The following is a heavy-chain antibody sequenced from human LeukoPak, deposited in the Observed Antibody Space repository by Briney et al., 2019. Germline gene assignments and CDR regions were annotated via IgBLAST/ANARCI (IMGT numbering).Heavy chain of an antibody. V-gene: IGHV5-10-1*01. J-gene: IGHJ4*02. CDR1: GYSFTSYW. D-gene: IGHD3-10*01. CDR2: IDPSDSYT. CDR3: ARRLWAGSYYSGIDY. Sequence: GESLKISCKGSGYSFTSYWISWVRQMPGKGLEWMGRIDPSDSYTNYSPSFQGHVTISADKSISTAYLQWSSLKASDTAMYYCARRLWAGSYYSGIDYWGQGTLVTVSS.